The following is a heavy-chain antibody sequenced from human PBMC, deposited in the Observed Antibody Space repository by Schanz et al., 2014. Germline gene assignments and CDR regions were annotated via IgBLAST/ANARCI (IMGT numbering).Heavy chain of an antibody. CDR3: ARDLEGYDGGGGGFDP. D-gene: IGHD2-21*01. V-gene: IGHV3-13*01. CDR2: IGYLGDT. CDR1: GFTFSNSD. Sequence: EVQLVESGGGLVKPGGSLRLSCAASGFTFSNSDMHWVRQGTGKGLEWVSTIGYLGDTYYPDSVKGRFTISRDNSKNTLYLQMNSLRSEDTAVYYCARDLEGYDGGGGGFDPWGQGTLVTVSS. J-gene: IGHJ5*02.